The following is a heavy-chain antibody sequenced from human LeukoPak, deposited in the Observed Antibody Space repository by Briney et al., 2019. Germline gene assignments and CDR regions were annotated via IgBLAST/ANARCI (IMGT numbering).Heavy chain of an antibody. CDR3: ARQGTDYDILTGYARAFDI. CDR2: IYHTGST. J-gene: IGHJ3*02. V-gene: IGHV4-39*01. D-gene: IGHD3-9*01. CDR1: GGSTSSTIHY. Sequence: SETLSLTCTVSGGSTSSTIHYWGWIRQPPGKGLEWIGTIYHTGSTYYNPSLKSRATISVDTSKNQFSLKLSSVPATDTAVYYCARQGTDYDILTGYARAFDIWGQGTMVTVSS.